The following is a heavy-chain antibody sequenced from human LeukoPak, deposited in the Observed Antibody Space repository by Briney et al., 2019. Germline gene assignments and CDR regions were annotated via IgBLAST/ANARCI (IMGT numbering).Heavy chain of an antibody. Sequence: PSETLSLTCTVSGGSINSYYWSWIRQPPGKGLEWIGYIYYSGSTNYNPSLKSRVTISVDTSKNQFSLKLSSVTAADTAVYYCARVGPGADPPHFDYWGQGTLVTVSS. CDR2: IYYSGST. CDR3: ARVGPGADPPHFDY. J-gene: IGHJ4*02. D-gene: IGHD1-26*01. CDR1: GGSINSYY. V-gene: IGHV4-59*01.